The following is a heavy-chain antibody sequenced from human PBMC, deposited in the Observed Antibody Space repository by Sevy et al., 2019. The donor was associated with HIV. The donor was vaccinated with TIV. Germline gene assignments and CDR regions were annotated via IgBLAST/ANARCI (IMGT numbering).Heavy chain of an antibody. Sequence: SETLSLTCTVSGDSISGYYWNWIRQPPGKGLEWIGYIFCSRSTNYSPSLKSRVTISKDTSKNQFSLKLSSVTAADTALYYCARGAPNYYYAMDVWGQGTTVTVSS. CDR2: IFCSRST. CDR3: ARGAPNYYYAMDV. V-gene: IGHV4-59*01. CDR1: GDSISGYY. J-gene: IGHJ6*02.